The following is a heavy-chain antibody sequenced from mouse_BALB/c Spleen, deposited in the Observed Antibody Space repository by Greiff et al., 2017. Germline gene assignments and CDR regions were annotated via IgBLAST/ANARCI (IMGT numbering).Heavy chain of an antibody. J-gene: IGHJ4*01. CDR2: INPYNDGT. CDR3: ARAGTVPYYAMDY. D-gene: IGHD4-1*01. V-gene: IGHV1-14*01. CDR1: GYTFTSYV. Sequence: EVQLQQSGPELVKPGASVKMSCKASGYTFTSYVMHWVKQKPGQGLEWIGYINPYNDGTKYNEKFKGKATLTSDKSSSTAYMELSSLTSEDSAVYYCARAGTVPYYAMDYWGQGTSVTVSS.